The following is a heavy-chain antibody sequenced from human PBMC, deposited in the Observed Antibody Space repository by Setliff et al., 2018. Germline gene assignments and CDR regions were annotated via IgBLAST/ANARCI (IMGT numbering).Heavy chain of an antibody. Sequence: SETLSLTCTVSGGSISSSSYYWGWIRQPPGKGLEWIGSIYYSGSTYYNPSLKSRVTISVDTSKNQFSLKLSSVTAADTAVYYCARTLYDYDILTGPGYYFDYWVQGTRVTVSS. V-gene: IGHV4-39*07. CDR2: IYYSGST. CDR3: ARTLYDYDILTGPGYYFDY. J-gene: IGHJ4*02. CDR1: GGSISSSSYY. D-gene: IGHD3-9*01.